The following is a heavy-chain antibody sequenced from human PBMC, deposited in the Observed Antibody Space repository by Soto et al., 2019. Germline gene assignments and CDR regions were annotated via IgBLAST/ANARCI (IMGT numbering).Heavy chain of an antibody. CDR2: MNPNSGNT. Sequence: ASVKVSCKASGYTFTSYDINWVRQATGQGLEWMGWMNPNSGNTGYAQKFQGRVTMTRNTSISTAYMELSSLRSEDTAVYYCARILRYFDWLTPYYYYYMDVWGKGTTVTVSS. J-gene: IGHJ6*03. CDR1: GYTFTSYD. V-gene: IGHV1-8*01. CDR3: ARILRYFDWLTPYYYYYMDV. D-gene: IGHD3-9*01.